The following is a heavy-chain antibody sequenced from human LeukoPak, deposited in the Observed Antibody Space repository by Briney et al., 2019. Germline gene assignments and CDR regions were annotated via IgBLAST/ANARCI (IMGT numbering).Heavy chain of an antibody. D-gene: IGHD3-9*01. CDR2: IYYSGST. CDR3: ARRADVLRYFDWLAYFDY. Sequence: SETLSLTCTVSGGSISSSSYYWGWIRQPLGKGLEWIGSIYYSGSTYYNPSLKSRVTISVDTSKNQFSLKLSSVTAADTAVYYCARRADVLRYFDWLAYFDYWGQGTLVTVSS. J-gene: IGHJ4*02. V-gene: IGHV4-39*01. CDR1: GGSISSSSYY.